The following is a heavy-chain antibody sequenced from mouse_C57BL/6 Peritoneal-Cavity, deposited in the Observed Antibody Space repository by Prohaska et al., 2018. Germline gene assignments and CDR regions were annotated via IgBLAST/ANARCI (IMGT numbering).Heavy chain of an antibody. CDR3: MRYPHSNYWYFDV. Sequence: EVQLLETGGGLVQPGGSRGLSCEGSGFTFSGFWMSWVRQTPGKTLEWIGDINSDGSAINYAPSIKDRFTIFRDNDKSTLYLQMSNVRSEDTATYFCMRYPHSNYWYFDVWGTGTTVTVSS. V-gene: IGHV11-2*01. D-gene: IGHD2-5*01. CDR2: INSDGSAI. J-gene: IGHJ1*03. CDR1: GFTFSGFW.